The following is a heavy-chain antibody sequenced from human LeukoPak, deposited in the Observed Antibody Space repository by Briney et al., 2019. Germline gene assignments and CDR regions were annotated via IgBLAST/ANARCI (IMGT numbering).Heavy chain of an antibody. V-gene: IGHV4-34*01. Sequence: SETLSLTCAVYGGSFSGYYWSWIRQPPGKGLEWIGEINHSGSTNYNPSLESRVTISVDTSKNQFSLKLSSVTAADTAAYYCAREGDGYNYNWFDPRGQGTLVTVSS. CDR3: AREGDGYNYNWFDP. J-gene: IGHJ5*02. D-gene: IGHD5-24*01. CDR1: GGSFSGYY. CDR2: INHSGST.